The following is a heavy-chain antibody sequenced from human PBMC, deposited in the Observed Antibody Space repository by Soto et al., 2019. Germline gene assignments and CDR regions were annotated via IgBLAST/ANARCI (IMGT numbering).Heavy chain of an antibody. CDR3: ARRLDV. CDR1: GASFIGYY. V-gene: IGHV4-34*01. Sequence: LSLTCAVYGASFIGYYCSWIRQPPGKGLEWIGEINHSGSTNYNPSLKSRVTISVDTSKNQFSLNLSSVTAADTAVYYCARRLDVWGQGTTVTVSS. J-gene: IGHJ6*02. CDR2: INHSGST.